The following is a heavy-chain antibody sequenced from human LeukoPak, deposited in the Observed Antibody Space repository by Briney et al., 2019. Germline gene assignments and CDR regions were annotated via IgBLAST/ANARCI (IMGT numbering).Heavy chain of an antibody. Sequence: PGGSLRLSCAASGFTFDGYAMHWVRQAPGKGLEWASLISGDGGSTYYADSVKGRFTISRDNSKNSLYLQMNSLRTEDTALYYCAKDGYDFWSGYPNRYYYYYMDVWGKGTTVTVSS. CDR1: GFTFDGYA. CDR3: AKDGYDFWSGYPNRYYYYYMDV. CDR2: ISGDGGST. D-gene: IGHD3-3*01. J-gene: IGHJ6*03. V-gene: IGHV3-43*02.